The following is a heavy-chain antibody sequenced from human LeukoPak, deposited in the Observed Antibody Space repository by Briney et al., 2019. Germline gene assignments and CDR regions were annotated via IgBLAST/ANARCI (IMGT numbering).Heavy chain of an antibody. Sequence: SETLSLTCTVSGGSISSYDWSWIRQPPGKGLEWIGYIYYSGSTNYNPSLKSRVTISVDTSKNQFSLKLSSVTAADTAVYYCARDLDTAMVFYYWGQGTLVTVSS. CDR2: IYYSGST. CDR3: ARDLDTAMVFYY. J-gene: IGHJ4*02. CDR1: GGSISSYD. D-gene: IGHD5-18*01. V-gene: IGHV4-59*01.